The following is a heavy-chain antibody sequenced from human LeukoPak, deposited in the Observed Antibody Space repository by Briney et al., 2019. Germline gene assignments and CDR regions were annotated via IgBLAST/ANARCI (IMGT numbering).Heavy chain of an antibody. CDR3: ARDRYQRITMIVVAKGAFDI. J-gene: IGHJ3*02. CDR1: GFTFSSYS. Sequence: GGSLRLSCAASGFTFSSYSVNWVRQAPGKGLEWVSYISSSSSTIYYADSVKGRFTISRDNARNSLYLQMNSLRAEDTAVYYCARDRYQRITMIVVAKGAFDIWGQGTMVTVSS. D-gene: IGHD3-22*01. CDR2: ISSSSSTI. V-gene: IGHV3-48*04.